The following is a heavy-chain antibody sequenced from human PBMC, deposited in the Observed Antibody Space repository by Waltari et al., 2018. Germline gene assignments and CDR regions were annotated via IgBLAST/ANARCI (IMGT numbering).Heavy chain of an antibody. CDR3: AREVATMGFDY. CDR2: IYSGGST. CDR1: GFTVSSHS. J-gene: IGHJ4*02. V-gene: IGHV3-53*01. Sequence: EVQLVESGGGLIQPGGSLRLSCAASGFTVSSHSISWVRQAPGKGLEWVSVIYSGGSTYYADSVKGRFTISRDNSKNTLYLQMNSLRAEDTAVYYCAREVATMGFDYWGQGTLVTVSS. D-gene: IGHD5-12*01.